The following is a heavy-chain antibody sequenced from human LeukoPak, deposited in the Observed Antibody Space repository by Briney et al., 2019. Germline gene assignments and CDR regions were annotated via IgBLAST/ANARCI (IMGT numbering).Heavy chain of an antibody. CDR2: ISGNGDTT. D-gene: IGHD3-16*01. Sequence: GGSLRLSCAASGFTFSSYAMSWVRQAPGKGLEWVSAISGNGDTTYYADSVKGRFTISRDKSKNTLYLQMNSLRAEDTAVYYCAKGSGYDYVWGSSGYFQHWGQGTLVTVSS. J-gene: IGHJ1*01. CDR1: GFTFSSYA. V-gene: IGHV3-23*01. CDR3: AKGSGYDYVWGSSGYFQH.